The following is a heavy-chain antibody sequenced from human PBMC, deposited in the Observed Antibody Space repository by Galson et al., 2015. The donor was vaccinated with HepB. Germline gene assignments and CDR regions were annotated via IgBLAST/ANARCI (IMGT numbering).Heavy chain of an antibody. V-gene: IGHV3-53*01. CDR2: MYEGRSI. CDR1: GFNVADFY. Sequence: SLRLSCAPSGFNVADFYMSWVRQAPGKGLEWVSVMYEGRSIYYADSVKSRFAISRDNSKNSLQLQMNNLRAEDTAVSYCAKTYGGNSFALDHWGQGTLVTVSS. J-gene: IGHJ4*02. D-gene: IGHD4/OR15-4a*01. CDR3: AKTYGGNSFALDH.